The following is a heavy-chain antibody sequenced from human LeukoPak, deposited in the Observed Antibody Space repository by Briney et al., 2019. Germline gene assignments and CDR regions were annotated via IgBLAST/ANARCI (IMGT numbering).Heavy chain of an antibody. V-gene: IGHV3-48*04. J-gene: IGHJ4*02. CDR2: ISSLGRST. D-gene: IGHD1-7*01. CDR3: ARDGWNYCFDY. CDR1: GFSLSSYI. Sequence: GGAPRPSSAAPGFSLSSYIKAWGRPGSGEGVGWVSYISSLGRSTYYADSVKGRFTISRDNAKNSLSLQLNSLRAEDTAVYFCARDGWNYCFDYWGQGTLVTVSS.